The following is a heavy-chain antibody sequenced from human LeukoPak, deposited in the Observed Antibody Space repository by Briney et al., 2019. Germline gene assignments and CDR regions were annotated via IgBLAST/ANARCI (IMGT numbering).Heavy chain of an antibody. J-gene: IGHJ6*03. Sequence: PGGSLRLFCAASGFNFNRYAMSWVRQAPGKGLAWVSGIIDNGDTTYHANSVKGRFTISRDNSKNTLYLQMHSLRAEDTAVYYCAKLGGQEIYNYYVGVWGKGTTVAVSS. D-gene: IGHD3-16*01. CDR1: GFNFNRYA. CDR2: IIDNGDTT. CDR3: AKLGGQEIYNYYVGV. V-gene: IGHV3-23*01.